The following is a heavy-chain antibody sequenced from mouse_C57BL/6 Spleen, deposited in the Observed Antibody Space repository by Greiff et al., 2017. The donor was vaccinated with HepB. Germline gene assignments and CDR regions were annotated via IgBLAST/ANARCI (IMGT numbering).Heavy chain of an antibody. CDR1: GYTFTSYW. J-gene: IGHJ3*01. V-gene: IGHV1-52*01. CDR2: IDPSDSET. Sequence: VQLQQSGAELVRPGSSVKLSCKASGYTFTSYWMHWVKQRPIQGLEWIGNIDPSDSETHYNQKFKDKATLTVDKSSSTAYMQLSSLTSEDSAVYYCARDKRRSLAYWGQGTLVTVSA. CDR3: ARDKRRSLAY.